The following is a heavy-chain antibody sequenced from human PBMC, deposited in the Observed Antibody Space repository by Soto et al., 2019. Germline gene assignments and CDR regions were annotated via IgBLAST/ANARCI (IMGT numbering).Heavy chain of an antibody. J-gene: IGHJ1*01. CDR2: ILPIFGTP. CDR1: GGTFSNSA. Sequence: SVKVSCKASGGTFSNSAIIWVRQALGQGLEWMGGILPIFGTPNYAQKFQGRLTISADEFSSTAYMELNILRSEDPAVYYCASPAEGVDTAMLKGFEHWGQGSLVTVSS. D-gene: IGHD5-18*01. CDR3: ASPAEGVDTAMLKGFEH. V-gene: IGHV1-69*13.